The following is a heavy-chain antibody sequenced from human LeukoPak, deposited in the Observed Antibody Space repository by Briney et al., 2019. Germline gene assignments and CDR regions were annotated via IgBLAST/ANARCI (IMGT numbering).Heavy chain of an antibody. Sequence: SETLSLTCAYPDGSTRSCIGCWSRQPAEKGLERTGRIYTSAGTNYNPSFKSQVTISVDKSKNQFYLKLSSVNASDTAVYYCARQGATSKMGWSFEYRGEGKLVT. J-gene: IGHJ4*02. CDR1: DGSTRSCI. V-gene: IGHV4-4*07. CDR2: IYTSAGT. D-gene: IGHD5-12*01. CDR3: ARQGATSKMGWSFEY.